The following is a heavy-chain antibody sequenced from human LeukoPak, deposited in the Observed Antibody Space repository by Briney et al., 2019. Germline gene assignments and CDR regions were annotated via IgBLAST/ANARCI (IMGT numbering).Heavy chain of an antibody. J-gene: IGHJ4*02. D-gene: IGHD3-22*01. CDR2: IYHSGST. CDR3: ARDGRKQQHSSGYYYFDY. Sequence: SETLSLTCAVSGGSISSSNWWSWVRQPPGKGLEWIGEIYHSGSTNYNPSLKSRVTISVDKSKNQFSLKLSSVTAADTAVYYCARDGRKQQHSSGYYYFDYWGQGTLVTVSS. CDR1: GGSISSSNW. V-gene: IGHV4-4*02.